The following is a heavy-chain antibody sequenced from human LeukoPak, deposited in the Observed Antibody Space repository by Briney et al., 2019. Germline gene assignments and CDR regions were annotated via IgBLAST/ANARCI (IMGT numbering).Heavy chain of an antibody. D-gene: IGHD3-22*01. CDR1: AGSISSRDYY. Sequence: PSETLSLTCIVTAGSISSRDYYWGWPRHSPGKGLERTARPSYSGNTYYTPSLKSRVTISVDTSKNHFSVRLSSVAAADTAVYFCSRLAHSYYSDTSGYYPYYYMDVWGEGTTVTVSS. CDR3: SRLAHSYYSDTSGYYPYYYMDV. CDR2: PSYSGNT. V-gene: IGHV4-39*02. J-gene: IGHJ6*03.